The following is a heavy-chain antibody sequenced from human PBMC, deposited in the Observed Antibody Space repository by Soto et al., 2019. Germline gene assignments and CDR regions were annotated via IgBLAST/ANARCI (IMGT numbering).Heavy chain of an antibody. CDR1: GGSISSGDYY. V-gene: IGHV4-30-4*01. CDR2: IYYSGST. CDR3: ASYYYDSSGYYFLNWFDP. D-gene: IGHD3-22*01. Sequence: SETLSLTCTVSGGSISSGDYYWSWIRQPPGKGLEWIGYIYYSGSTYYNPSLKSRVTISVDTSKNQFSLKLSSVTAADTAVYYCASYYYDSSGYYFLNWFDPWGQGTLVTVSS. J-gene: IGHJ5*02.